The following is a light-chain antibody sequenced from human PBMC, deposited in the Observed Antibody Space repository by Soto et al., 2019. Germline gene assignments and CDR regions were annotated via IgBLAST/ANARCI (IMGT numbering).Light chain of an antibody. Sequence: QSVLTQPPSASGTPGQRVIISCSGSSSNIGSHPVNWYRQLPGTAPKLLIYTNDQRPSGVPDRFSGSRSGTAASLAISGLQSEDEADYYCVAWDDSLNGPVFGGGTKLTVL. CDR1: SSNIGSHP. CDR2: TND. V-gene: IGLV1-44*01. CDR3: VAWDDSLNGPV. J-gene: IGLJ3*02.